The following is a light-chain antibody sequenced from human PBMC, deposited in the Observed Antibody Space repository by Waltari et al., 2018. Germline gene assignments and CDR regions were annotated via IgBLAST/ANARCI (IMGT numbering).Light chain of an antibody. CDR2: GNN. CDR3: ATWDDSLGGLWV. V-gene: IGLV1-47*01. J-gene: IGLJ3*02. Sequence: QSVLTQPPSASGTPGQRVTSSCSGISSNPGSNSVHLYQQPPVTAPNLLIYGNNPRPSGVPDRFSGSKSGTSASLAISGLRSDDEADYYCATWDDSLGGLWVFGGGTKLTVL. CDR1: SSNPGSNS.